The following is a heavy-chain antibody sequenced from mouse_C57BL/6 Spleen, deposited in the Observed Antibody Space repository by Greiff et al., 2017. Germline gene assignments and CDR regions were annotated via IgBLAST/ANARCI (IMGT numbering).Heavy chain of an antibody. CDR2: IWWDDDK. Sequence: QVTLKVSGPGILQPSQTLSLTCSFSGFSLSTFSKGVGWIRQPSGKGLEWLAHIWWDDDKYYNPALKSRLTISKDTSKNQVFLKIANVDTADTATYYCARIEHYDYGNAMDYWGQGTSVTVSS. D-gene: IGHD2-4*01. J-gene: IGHJ4*01. CDR1: GFSLSTFSKG. CDR3: ARIEHYDYGNAMDY. V-gene: IGHV8-8*01.